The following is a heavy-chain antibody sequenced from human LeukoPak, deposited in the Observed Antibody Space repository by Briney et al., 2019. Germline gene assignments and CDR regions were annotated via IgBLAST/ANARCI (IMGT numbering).Heavy chain of an antibody. CDR1: GYTFTSYG. D-gene: IGHD3-10*01. CDR2: ISAYNGNT. V-gene: IGHV1-18*01. J-gene: IGHJ4*02. CDR3: ARVTMVRGVISFDY. Sequence: ASVKVSCKASGYTFTSYGISWVRQAPGQGLEWMGWISAYNGNTNYAQKLQGRVTMTTDTSTSTAYMELRSLRSDDTAVYYCARVTMVRGVISFDYWGQGTLVTVSS.